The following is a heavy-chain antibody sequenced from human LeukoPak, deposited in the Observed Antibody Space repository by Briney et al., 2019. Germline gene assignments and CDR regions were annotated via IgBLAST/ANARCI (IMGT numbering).Heavy chain of an antibody. J-gene: IGHJ3*02. CDR2: ISGSGGST. CDR1: GFTFSSYA. CDR3: AKDKGIAAARDAFDI. V-gene: IGHV3-23*01. Sequence: GGSLRLSCAASGFTFSSYAMSWVRQAPGKGLEWVSTISGSGGSTYYADSVNGRFTISRDNSKNTLYLQMNSLRAEDTAVYYCAKDKGIAAARDAFDIWGQGTMVTVSS. D-gene: IGHD6-13*01.